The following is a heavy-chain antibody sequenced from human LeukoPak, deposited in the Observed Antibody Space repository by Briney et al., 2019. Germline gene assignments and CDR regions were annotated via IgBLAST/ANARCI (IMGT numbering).Heavy chain of an antibody. CDR2: ITGSGRGT. CDR3: SKDPNGDYVGAFDM. Sequence: GGSLRLSRTASGLTFSNYAMTWVRQAPGKGLEWVSSITGSGRGTYYADSVKGRFSVSRDNSQNTVFLHMNSLRADDTALYYCSKDPNGDYVGAFDMWGPGTMVTVSS. CDR1: GLTFSNYA. V-gene: IGHV3-23*01. D-gene: IGHD4-17*01. J-gene: IGHJ3*02.